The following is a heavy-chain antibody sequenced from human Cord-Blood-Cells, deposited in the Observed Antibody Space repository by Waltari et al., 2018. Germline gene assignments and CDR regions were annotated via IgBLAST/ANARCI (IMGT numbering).Heavy chain of an antibody. Sequence: QVQLVESGGGVVQPGRSLRLSCAASGFTFSSYGMHWVRQAPGKGLEWVAVIWYDGSNKYYADSVKGRFTISRDNSKNTLYLQRNSLRAEDMAVYYCARDRAAAGVFDYWGQGTLVTVSS. CDR3: ARDRAAAGVFDY. V-gene: IGHV3-33*01. CDR1: GFTFSSYG. CDR2: IWYDGSNK. J-gene: IGHJ4*02. D-gene: IGHD6-13*01.